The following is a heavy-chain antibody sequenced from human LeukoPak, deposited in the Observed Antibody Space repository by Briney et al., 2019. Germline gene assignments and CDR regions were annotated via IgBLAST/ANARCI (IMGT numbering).Heavy chain of an antibody. Sequence: SETLSLTCTVSGGSISSYYWSWIRQPPGKGLEWIGYIYYSGSTNYNPSLKSRVTISVDTSKNQFSLKLSSVTAADTAVYYCARRVLRSKYFQHWGQGTLVTVSS. CDR3: ARRVLRSKYFQH. CDR1: GGSISSYY. D-gene: IGHD3-10*01. J-gene: IGHJ1*01. CDR2: IYYSGST. V-gene: IGHV4-59*12.